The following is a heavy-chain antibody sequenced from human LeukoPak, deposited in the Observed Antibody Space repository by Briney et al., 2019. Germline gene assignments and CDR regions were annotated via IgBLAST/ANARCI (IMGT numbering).Heavy chain of an antibody. CDR3: ARGRYLTTGGGAAAGFLDY. CDR1: GGSFSGYY. Sequence: SETLSLTCGVSGGSFSGYYWNWIRQPLGKGLEWIGEINHSGSTNYNPSLKSRVTISVDTSQKQFSLRLSSVTAADTAVYYCARGRYLTTGGGAAAGFLDYWGQGTLVTVSS. V-gene: IGHV4-34*01. CDR2: INHSGST. J-gene: IGHJ4*02. D-gene: IGHD6-13*01.